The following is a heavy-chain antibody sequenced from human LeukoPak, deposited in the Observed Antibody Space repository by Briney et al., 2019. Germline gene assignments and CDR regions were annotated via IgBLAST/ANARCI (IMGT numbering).Heavy chain of an antibody. CDR1: GGSFSGYY. V-gene: IGHV4-34*01. Sequence: SETLSLTCAVYGGSFSGYYWSWIRQPPGKGLEWIGEINHSGSTNYNPSLKSRVTISVDTSKNQFSLKLSSVTAADTAVYYCARGGGIGYCSGGSCYGASYYYYYYGMDVWGQGTTVTVSS. J-gene: IGHJ6*02. CDR2: INHSGST. D-gene: IGHD2-15*01. CDR3: ARGGGIGYCSGGSCYGASYYYYYYGMDV.